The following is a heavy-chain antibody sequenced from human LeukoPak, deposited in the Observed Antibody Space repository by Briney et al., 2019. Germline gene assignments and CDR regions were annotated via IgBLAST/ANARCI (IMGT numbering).Heavy chain of an antibody. CDR2: IYAGGGT. D-gene: IGHD3-10*01. CDR3: ARDRGTLVRGATEFDY. J-gene: IGHJ4*02. Sequence: PGGSLRLSCSASGFSVSTNYISWVRQAPGKGLEWVSMIYAGGGTYYADSVKGRFTISRDNSKNTVDLQMNSLRAEDTAVYYCARDRGTLVRGATEFDYWGQGTLVTVSS. CDR1: GFSVSTNY. V-gene: IGHV3-66*01.